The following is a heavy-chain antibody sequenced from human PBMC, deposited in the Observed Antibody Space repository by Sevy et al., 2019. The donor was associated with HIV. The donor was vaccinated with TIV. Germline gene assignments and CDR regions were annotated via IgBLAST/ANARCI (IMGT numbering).Heavy chain of an antibody. CDR3: AGENAWGRGYS. J-gene: IGHJ4*02. Sequence: SETLSLTCTVSGGSITSLCWNWIRQPPGKGLEWIATIYYNGHINYNPSLKSRVTLSLDTSKNQFSLMLSSVTAADTAMYYCAGENAWGRGYSWGQGTLVTVSS. V-gene: IGHV4-59*08. CDR2: IYYNGHI. CDR1: GGSITSLC. D-gene: IGHD1-26*01.